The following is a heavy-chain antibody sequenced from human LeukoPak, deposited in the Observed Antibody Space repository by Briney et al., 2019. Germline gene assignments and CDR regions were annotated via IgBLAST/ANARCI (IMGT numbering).Heavy chain of an antibody. CDR3: AKNGDRGAYCTGGTCYPYFYYYMDV. D-gene: IGHD2-15*01. CDR2: ISNSGDSI. J-gene: IGHJ6*03. V-gene: IGHV3-11*01. Sequence: GGSLRLSCEASGFTFHDSYMTWIRQAPGKGLEWVSFISNSGDSIYYADSVKGRFITSRDNAKSSLYLQMNSLRAEDTAIYYCAKNGDRGAYCTGGTCYPYFYYYMDVWGKGTTVTI. CDR1: GFTFHDSY.